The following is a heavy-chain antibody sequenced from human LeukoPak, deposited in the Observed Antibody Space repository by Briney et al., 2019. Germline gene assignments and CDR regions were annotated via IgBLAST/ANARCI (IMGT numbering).Heavy chain of an antibody. CDR3: ARSVLLWFGELSGPLDV. CDR1: GFTFSSYA. CDR2: ISYDGSNK. Sequence: PGGSLRLSCAASGFTFSSYAMHWVRQAPGKGLEWVAVISYDGSNKYYADSVKGRFTISRDNAKNSLYLQMNSLRAEDTAVYYCARSVLLWFGELSGPLDVWGKGTTVTVSS. J-gene: IGHJ6*04. D-gene: IGHD3-10*01. V-gene: IGHV3-30*04.